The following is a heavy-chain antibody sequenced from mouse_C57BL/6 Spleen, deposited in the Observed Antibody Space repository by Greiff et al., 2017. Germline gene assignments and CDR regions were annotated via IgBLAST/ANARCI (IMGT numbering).Heavy chain of an antibody. CDR1: GFTFSDYG. Sequence: DVKLVESGGGLVKPGGSLTLSCAASGFTFSDYGMHWVRQAPEKGLEWVAYLSSGSSTIYYADTVKGRFTISRDNAKNTLFLQMTSLRSEDTAMYYYATGFYAMDYWSQGTSDTVSS. CDR2: LSSGSSTI. CDR3: ATGFYAMDY. J-gene: IGHJ4*01. V-gene: IGHV5-17*01.